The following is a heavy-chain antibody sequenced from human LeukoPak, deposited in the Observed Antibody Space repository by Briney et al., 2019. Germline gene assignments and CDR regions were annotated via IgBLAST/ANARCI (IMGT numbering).Heavy chain of an antibody. CDR3: AREKEAQVDSDY. CDR1: GYTFTGYY. Sequence: ASVKVSCKASGYTFTGYYMDWVRQAPGQGLEWMGWINPNSGGTNYAQKFQGRVTMTRDTSISTAYMELSSLRSEDTAVYYCAREKEAQVDSDYWGQGTLVTVSS. V-gene: IGHV1-2*02. D-gene: IGHD5-12*01. J-gene: IGHJ4*02. CDR2: INPNSGGT.